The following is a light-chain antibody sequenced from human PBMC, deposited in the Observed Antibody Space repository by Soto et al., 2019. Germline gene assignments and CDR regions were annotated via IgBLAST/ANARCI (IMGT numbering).Light chain of an antibody. CDR3: QQYNSWPLT. CDR2: GAS. Sequence: EIVMTQSPATLSLSPGETVTLSCRASQFISRKVAWYQQKPGQAPRLLIYGASTRATGVPASFSGSGSGTEFTLSISSLQSEHFAVYYCQQYNSWPLTLGGGTKVDIK. J-gene: IGKJ4*01. CDR1: QFISRK. V-gene: IGKV3-15*01.